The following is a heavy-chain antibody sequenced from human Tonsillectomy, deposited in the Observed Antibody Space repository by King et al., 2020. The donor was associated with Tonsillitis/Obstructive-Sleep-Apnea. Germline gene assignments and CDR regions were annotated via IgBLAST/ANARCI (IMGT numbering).Heavy chain of an antibody. J-gene: IGHJ4*02. V-gene: IGHV3-11*05. D-gene: IGHD3-9*01. Sequence: VQLVESGGGLVKPGGSLRLSCAASGFTFSDYYMSWIRQAPGKGLEWVSDISSSSSYTNYADSVKGRFTISRDNAKNSLYLQMNSLRAEDTAVYYCARFVHYDRGPYYFDSWGQGTLVTVSS. CDR1: GFTFSDYY. CDR3: ARFVHYDRGPYYFDS. CDR2: ISSSSSYT.